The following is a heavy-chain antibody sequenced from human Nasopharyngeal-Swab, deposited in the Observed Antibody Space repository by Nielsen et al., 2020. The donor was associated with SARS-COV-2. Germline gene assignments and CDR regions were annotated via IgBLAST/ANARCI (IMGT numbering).Heavy chain of an antibody. Sequence: GESLKISCAASGFSFNTYTFNWVRKAPGKRLEWVSFIHTGSNDILYAESVKGRFSISRDDAQSSLHLQMNSLRVEDTAVYYCLRGIGGLQATDREFWGQGTLVTVSS. J-gene: IGHJ4*02. CDR3: LRGIGGLQATDREF. V-gene: IGHV3-21*06. CDR2: IHTGSNDI. D-gene: IGHD3-16*01. CDR1: GFSFNTYT.